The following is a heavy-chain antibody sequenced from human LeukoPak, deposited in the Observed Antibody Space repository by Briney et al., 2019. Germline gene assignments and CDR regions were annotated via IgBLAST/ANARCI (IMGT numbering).Heavy chain of an antibody. V-gene: IGHV3-7*01. CDR1: GFTFRHFW. Sequence: GGSLRLSCGASGFTFRHFWMHWVRQAPGKGLEWVANIKDDGSDKYYVDSVKGRFSISKDNAKNSLYLQMNSLRVEDTAVYYCVPLNWNPPGDFDRWGQGTLVTVSS. CDR3: VPLNWNPPGDFDR. CDR2: IKDDGSDK. D-gene: IGHD1-20*01. J-gene: IGHJ4*02.